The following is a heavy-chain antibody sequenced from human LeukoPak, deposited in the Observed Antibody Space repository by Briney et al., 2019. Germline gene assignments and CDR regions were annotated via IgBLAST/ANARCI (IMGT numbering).Heavy chain of an antibody. D-gene: IGHD6-6*01. CDR2: IKEDGSET. CDR1: GFIFKKYW. Sequence: PGGSLRLSCAASGFIFKKYWMNWVRQVPGKGLECLANIKEDGSETYYADSVKGRFTISRDNPKNLLFLQINSLRAEDTAVYYCARGGEYSSSPVDYWGQGTLVTVSS. V-gene: IGHV3-7*01. CDR3: ARGGEYSSSPVDY. J-gene: IGHJ4*02.